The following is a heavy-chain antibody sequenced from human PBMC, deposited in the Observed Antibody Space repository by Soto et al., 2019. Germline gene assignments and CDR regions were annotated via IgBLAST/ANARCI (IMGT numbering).Heavy chain of an antibody. V-gene: IGHV4-4*02. CDR1: GDSINSTDW. Sequence: PSETLSLTCAVSGDSINSTDWWNWVRQSPGKGLEWIGEIYHGGNIYYNPSLKSRVTISMDKSKNQFSLNLFYVTAADTAVYYCARYHDYSDYWAFDYWGQGALVTVSS. D-gene: IGHD3-16*01. CDR3: ARYHDYSDYWAFDY. J-gene: IGHJ4*02. CDR2: IYHGGNI.